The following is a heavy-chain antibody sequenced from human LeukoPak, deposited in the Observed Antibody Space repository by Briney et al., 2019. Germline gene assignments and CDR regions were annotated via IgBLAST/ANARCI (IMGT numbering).Heavy chain of an antibody. Sequence: SEPLSLTCTVSGGSISSSSYYWGWIRPPPGRGLEWIASIYYIVGTHYTPHLKSRVTISVDTSKNQFSLKLSSVTAADTAVYYCARQYYYGSGSYPDSDYWGQGTLVTVSS. CDR3: ARQYYYGSGSYPDSDY. CDR2: IYYIVGT. J-gene: IGHJ4*02. CDR1: GGSISSSSYY. V-gene: IGHV4-39*01. D-gene: IGHD3-10*01.